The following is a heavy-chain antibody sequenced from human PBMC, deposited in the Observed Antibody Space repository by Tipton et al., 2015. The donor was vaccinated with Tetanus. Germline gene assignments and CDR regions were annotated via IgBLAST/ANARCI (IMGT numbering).Heavy chain of an antibody. J-gene: IGHJ4*02. CDR2: ISGSGGGT. D-gene: IGHD3-22*01. V-gene: IGHV3-23*01. CDR1: GFTFSSYA. CDR3: AKDRYDSSGYYYLWDY. Sequence: GSLRLSCAASGFTFSSYAMSWVRQAPRKGLEWVSAISGSGGGTYYADSVKGRFIISRDNSKNTLYLQMNSLRAEDTAVYYCAKDRYDSSGYYYLWDYWGQGTLVTVSS.